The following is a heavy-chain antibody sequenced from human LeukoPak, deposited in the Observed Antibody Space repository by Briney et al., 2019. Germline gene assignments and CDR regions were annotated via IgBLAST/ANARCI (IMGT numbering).Heavy chain of an antibody. J-gene: IGHJ4*02. CDR1: GFNFSHYT. V-gene: IGHV3-21*01. Sequence: GGSLRLSCTASGFNFSHYTMTWVRQAPGKGLEWVSSISSAGRYIYYSESLKGRFTVSRDDASSSLPLQMDSLRAEDSAVYYCARASILPRCFGGSCFAPLDYWGQGSLIAVSS. D-gene: IGHD2-15*01. CDR3: ARASILPRCFGGSCFAPLDY. CDR2: ISSAGRYI.